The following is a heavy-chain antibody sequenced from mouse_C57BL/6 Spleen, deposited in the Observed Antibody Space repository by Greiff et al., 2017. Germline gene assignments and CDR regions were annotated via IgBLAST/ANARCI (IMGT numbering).Heavy chain of an antibody. CDR1: GYAFSSYW. CDR2: IYPGDGDT. V-gene: IGHV1-80*01. CDR3: ARYAVPFDY. Sequence: VKVVESGAELVKPGASVKISCKASGYAFSSYWMNWVKQRPGKGLEWIGKIYPGDGDTNYNGKFKGKATLTAAKSSSTAYMQLSSLPYEDATVYFCARYAVPFDYWGQGTTLTVSA. D-gene: IGHD6-5*01. J-gene: IGHJ2*01.